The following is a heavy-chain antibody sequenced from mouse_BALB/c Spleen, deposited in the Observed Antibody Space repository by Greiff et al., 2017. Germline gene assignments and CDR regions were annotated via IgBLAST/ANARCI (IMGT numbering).Heavy chain of an antibody. D-gene: IGHD2-1*01. CDR3: AREGIYGNYEAY. CDR2: ISYDGSN. CDR1: GYSITSGYY. J-gene: IGHJ3*01. Sequence: EVKLQESGPGLVKPSQSLSLTCSVTGYSITSGYYWNWIRQFPGNKLEWMGYISYDGSNNYNPSLKNRISITRDTSKNQFFLKLNSVTTEDTATYYCAREGIYGNYEAYWGQGTLVTVSA. V-gene: IGHV3-6*02.